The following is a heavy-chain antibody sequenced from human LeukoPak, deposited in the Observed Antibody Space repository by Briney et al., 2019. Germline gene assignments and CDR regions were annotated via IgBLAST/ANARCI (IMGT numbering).Heavy chain of an antibody. CDR2: INPNSGGT. D-gene: IGHD1-1*01. J-gene: IGHJ5*02. CDR1: GYTFTGYY. CDR3: ARAGTTRWHWFDP. Sequence: GASVKVSCKASGYTFTGYYMHWVRQAPGQGLEWMGWINPNSGGTNYAQKFQGRVTMTRDTSISTAYMELSRLRSDDTAVYYCARAGTTRWHWFDPWGQGTLVTVSS. V-gene: IGHV1-2*02.